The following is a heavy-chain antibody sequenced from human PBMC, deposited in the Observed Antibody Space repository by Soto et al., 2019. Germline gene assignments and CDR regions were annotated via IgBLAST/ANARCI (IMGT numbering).Heavy chain of an antibody. CDR3: ARGRWGGYCTNGVCYYYYYYGMDV. CDR1: GGSFSGYY. D-gene: IGHD2-8*01. CDR2: INHSGST. J-gene: IGHJ6*02. V-gene: IGHV4-34*01. Sequence: PSETLSLTCAVYGGSFSGYYWSWIRQPPGKRLEWIGEINHSGSTNYNPSLKSRVTISVDTSKNQFSLKLSSVTAADTAVYYCARGRWGGYCTNGVCYYYYYYGMDVWGQGTTVTVSS.